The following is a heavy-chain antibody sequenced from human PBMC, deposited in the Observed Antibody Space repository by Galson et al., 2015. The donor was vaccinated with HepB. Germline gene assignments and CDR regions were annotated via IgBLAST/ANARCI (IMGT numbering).Heavy chain of an antibody. CDR2: INPSGGST. J-gene: IGHJ6*02. D-gene: IGHD3-22*01. V-gene: IGHV1-46*04. CDR3: ARASPGVYDSSGYGYYYYYGMDV. Sequence: SVKVSCKASGYTFTSYYMHWVRQAPGQGLEWMGIINPSGGSTSYAQKLQGRVTMTRDTSTSTVYMELSSLRSEDTAVYYCARASPGVYDSSGYGYYYYYGMDVWGQGTTVTVSS. CDR1: GYTFTSYY.